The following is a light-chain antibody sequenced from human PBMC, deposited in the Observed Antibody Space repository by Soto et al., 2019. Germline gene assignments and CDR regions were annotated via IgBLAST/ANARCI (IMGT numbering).Light chain of an antibody. CDR3: QQTRRYPST. Sequence: IQLTQSPSSLSASVGDSVTITCRASEDITIYLAWYQQKPGKAPNLLMYAASTLQSGVPSRFSGSGSGTDFTLTISSLQAEDFATYYCQQTRRYPSTFGGGTKVEIK. CDR1: EDITIY. CDR2: AAS. V-gene: IGKV1-9*01. J-gene: IGKJ4*01.